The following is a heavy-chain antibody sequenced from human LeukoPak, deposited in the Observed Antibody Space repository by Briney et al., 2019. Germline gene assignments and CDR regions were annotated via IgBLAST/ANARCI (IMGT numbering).Heavy chain of an antibody. D-gene: IGHD3-3*01. CDR3: ARDFWSGYYEIDAFDI. V-gene: IGHV1-18*01. J-gene: IGHJ3*02. CDR2: ISAYNGNT. Sequence: ASVKVSCKASGYTFTSYGISGVRQAPGQGLEWMGWISAYNGNTNYAQKLQGRVTMTTDTSTSTAYMELRSLQSDDTAVYYCARDFWSGYYEIDAFDIWGQGTMVTVSS. CDR1: GYTFTSYG.